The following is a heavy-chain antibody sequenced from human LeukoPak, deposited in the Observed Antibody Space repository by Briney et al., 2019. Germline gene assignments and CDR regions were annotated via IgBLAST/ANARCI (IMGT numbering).Heavy chain of an antibody. CDR3: ARPREQWLGNDAFDM. Sequence: SETLSLTCTVSGVSMNNYYWSWIRQPPGKGLEWIGYIYYSGSTNYNPSLKSRITISIDTSKNQFSLKLSSVTAADTAVYYCARPREQWLGNDAFDMWGQGTMVTVSS. J-gene: IGHJ3*02. D-gene: IGHD6-19*01. V-gene: IGHV4-59*08. CDR2: IYYSGST. CDR1: GVSMNNYY.